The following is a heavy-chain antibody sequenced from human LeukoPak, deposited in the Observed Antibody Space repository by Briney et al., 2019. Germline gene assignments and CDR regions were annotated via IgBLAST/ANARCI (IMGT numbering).Heavy chain of an antibody. CDR2: ISAYNGNT. D-gene: IGHD2-2*01. Sequence: ASVKVSCKASGYTFTSYGISWVRQAPGQGLEWMGWISAYNGNTNYAQKLQGRVTMTTDTSTSTAYMELRSLRSDDTAVYYCARDQHEIVVVPAAVDFDYWGQGTLATVSS. CDR1: GYTFTSYG. V-gene: IGHV1-18*01. CDR3: ARDQHEIVVVPAAVDFDY. J-gene: IGHJ4*02.